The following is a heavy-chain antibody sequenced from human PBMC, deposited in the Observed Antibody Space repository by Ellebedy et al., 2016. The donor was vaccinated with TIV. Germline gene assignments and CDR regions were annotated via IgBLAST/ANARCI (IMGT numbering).Heavy chain of an antibody. CDR2: TSYDGSKE. CDR1: GFTLSKYA. Sequence: PGGSLRLSCAASGFTLSKYAMHWVRQAPGKGLEWVAMTSYDGSKEYYADSVKGRFTISRDNGENSLFLQMDSLRADDTAVYYCGKIHRALSGNYWGQGTLVSVSS. D-gene: IGHD3-3*02. J-gene: IGHJ4*02. V-gene: IGHV3-30*04. CDR3: GKIHRALSGNY.